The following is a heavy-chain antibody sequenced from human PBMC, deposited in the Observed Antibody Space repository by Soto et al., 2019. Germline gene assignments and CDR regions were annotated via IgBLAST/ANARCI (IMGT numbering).Heavy chain of an antibody. CDR2: IKQDGSEK. D-gene: IGHD6-19*01. CDR3: ARGDYSSGWYGDLNYFDY. V-gene: IGHV3-7*01. CDR1: GFTFSSYW. J-gene: IGHJ4*02. Sequence: GGSLRLSCAASGFTFSSYWMSWVRQAPGKGLEWVANIKQDGSEKYYVDSVKGRFTISRDNAKNSLYLQMNSLRAEDTAVYYCARGDYSSGWYGDLNYFDYWGQGTLVTVSS.